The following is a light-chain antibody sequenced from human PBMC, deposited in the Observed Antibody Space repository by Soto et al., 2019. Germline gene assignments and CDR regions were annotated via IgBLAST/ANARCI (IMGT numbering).Light chain of an antibody. V-gene: IGLV2-23*01. CDR1: SSDVGSYNL. CDR2: EGS. J-gene: IGLJ2*01. Sequence: QSVLTQPASVSGSPGQSITISCTGTSSDVGSYNLVSWYQQHPGKAPKLMIYEGSKRPSGVSNRFSGSKSGNTASLTISGLQAEDEADYYCCSYAGSSTVFGGGTKVTVL. CDR3: CSYAGSSTV.